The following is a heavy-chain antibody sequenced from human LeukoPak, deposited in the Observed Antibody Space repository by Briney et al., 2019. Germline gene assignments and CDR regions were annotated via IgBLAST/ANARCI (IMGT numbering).Heavy chain of an antibody. Sequence: PSQTLSLTCAVSGGSISSGGYSWSWIRQPPGKGLEWIGYIYYSGSTNYNPSLKSRVTISVDTSKNQFSLKLSSVIAADTAVYYCARDTPGGFQHWGQGTLVTVSS. J-gene: IGHJ1*01. CDR3: ARDTPGGFQH. V-gene: IGHV4-61*08. CDR1: GGSISSGGYS. CDR2: IYYSGST. D-gene: IGHD2-15*01.